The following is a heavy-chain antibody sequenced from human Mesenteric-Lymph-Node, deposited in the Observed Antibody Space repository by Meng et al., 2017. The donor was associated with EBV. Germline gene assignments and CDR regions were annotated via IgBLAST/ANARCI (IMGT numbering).Heavy chain of an antibody. CDR3: ARITFGGAIGD. D-gene: IGHD3-16*02. CDR2: IFHSGGT. V-gene: IGHV4-4*02. J-gene: IGHJ4*02. Sequence: QVQLPDSGPGLVTPSGTLSLTCAVSSGSISNSNWWSWVRQPPGKGLQWIGEIFHSGGTNYNPSLKSRVTISVDKSKNQFPLKVNSLTAADTAVYYCARITFGGAIGDWGQGTLVTVSS. CDR1: SGSISNSNW.